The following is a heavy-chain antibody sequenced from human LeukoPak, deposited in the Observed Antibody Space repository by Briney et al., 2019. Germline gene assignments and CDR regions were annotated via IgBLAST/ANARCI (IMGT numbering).Heavy chain of an antibody. CDR1: GGSVNSGSYY. CDR3: ARGRPYDYVWGSYRRSRGFDP. D-gene: IGHD3-16*02. CDR2: VYYSGST. V-gene: IGHV4-61*01. Sequence: SETLSLTCSVSGGSVNSGSYYWSWIRQPPGKGLEYIGYVYYSGSTNSNPSLKSRVTISVDTSKNQFSLKLSSVTAADTAVYYCARGRPYDYVWGSYRRSRGFDPWGQGTLVTVSS. J-gene: IGHJ5*02.